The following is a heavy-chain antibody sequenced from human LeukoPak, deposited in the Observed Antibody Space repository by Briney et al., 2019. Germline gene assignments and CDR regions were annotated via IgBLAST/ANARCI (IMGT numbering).Heavy chain of an antibody. CDR1: GGSITNDY. CDR2: IYYSGST. CDR3: ARVYGSGYDFRGAFDI. D-gene: IGHD5-12*01. V-gene: IGHV4-59*01. J-gene: IGHJ3*02. Sequence: SETLSLTCTVSGGSITNDYWSWIRQPPGKGLEWIGYIYYSGSTNYNPSLKSRVTISVDTSKNQFSLKLSSVTAADTAVYYCARVYGSGYDFRGAFDIWGQGTMVTVSS.